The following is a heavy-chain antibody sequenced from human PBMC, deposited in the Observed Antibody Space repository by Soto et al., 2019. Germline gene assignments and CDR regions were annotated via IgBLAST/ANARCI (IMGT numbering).Heavy chain of an antibody. D-gene: IGHD2-2*01. CDR3: GRGVLCPHYYSGMDV. CDR2: IYYSGST. Sequence: PSETLSLTCTVSGGSISSYYWSWIRQPPGKGLEWIGYIYYSGSTNYNPSLKSRVTISVDPSKNQFSLKLSSVTAADTAVYYCGRGVLCPHYYSGMDVWGQGTTLNLS. V-gene: IGHV4-59*01. J-gene: IGHJ6*02. CDR1: GGSISSYY.